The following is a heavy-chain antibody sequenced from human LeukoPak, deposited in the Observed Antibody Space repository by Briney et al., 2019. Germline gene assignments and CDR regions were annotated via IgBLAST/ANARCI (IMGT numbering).Heavy chain of an antibody. CDR2: IIPIFGTA. J-gene: IGHJ4*02. Sequence: GSSVKVSCKASGGTFSSYAISWVRQAPGQGLEWMGGIIPIFGTANYAQKFQGRVTITADKSTSTAYMELSSLRSEDTAVYYCAKELYYYDSSGSFDYWGQGTLVAVSS. CDR3: AKELYYYDSSGSFDY. CDR1: GGTFSSYA. V-gene: IGHV1-69*06. D-gene: IGHD3-22*01.